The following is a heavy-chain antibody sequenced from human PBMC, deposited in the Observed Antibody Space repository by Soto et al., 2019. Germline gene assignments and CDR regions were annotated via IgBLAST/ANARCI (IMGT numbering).Heavy chain of an antibody. Sequence: SETLSLTCAVSGGSISSGGYYWGWIRQPPGKGLEWIGSIYYSGSTYYNPSLKSRVTISVDTSKNQFSLKLSSVTAADTAVYYCARLPITMVRGVPHVFDPWGQGTLVTVSS. CDR3: ARLPITMVRGVPHVFDP. CDR1: GGSISSGGYY. V-gene: IGHV4-39*01. CDR2: IYYSGST. J-gene: IGHJ5*02. D-gene: IGHD3-10*01.